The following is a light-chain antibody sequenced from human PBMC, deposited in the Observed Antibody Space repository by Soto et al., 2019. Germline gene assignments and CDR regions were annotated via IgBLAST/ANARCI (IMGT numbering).Light chain of an antibody. Sequence: EIVLTQSPGTLSLSPGERATLSCRASQSISSSYLAWSQQKPGQAPRLLIYGASSRATGIPDRFSGSGSGTDVTLTISRLEPEDFAVYYCQQYGSSPRFTFGPGTKVDIK. J-gene: IGKJ3*01. CDR2: GAS. V-gene: IGKV3-20*01. CDR1: QSISSSY. CDR3: QQYGSSPRFT.